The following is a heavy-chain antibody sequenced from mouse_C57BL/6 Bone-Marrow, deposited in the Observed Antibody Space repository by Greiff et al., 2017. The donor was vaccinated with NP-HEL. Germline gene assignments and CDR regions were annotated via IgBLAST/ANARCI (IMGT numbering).Heavy chain of an antibody. J-gene: IGHJ4*01. CDR1: GYTFTDYN. CDR3: ARARWLPLAMDY. V-gene: IGHV1-22*01. CDR2: INPNNGGT. Sequence: EVQLHQSGPELVKPGASVKMSCKASGYTFTDYNMHWVKQSHGKSLEWIGYINPNNGGTSYNQKFKGKATLTVNKSSSTAYMELRSLTSEDSAVYYCARARWLPLAMDYWGQGTSVTVSS. D-gene: IGHD2-2*01.